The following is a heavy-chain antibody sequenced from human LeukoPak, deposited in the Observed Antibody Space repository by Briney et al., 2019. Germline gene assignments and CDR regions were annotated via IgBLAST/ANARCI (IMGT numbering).Heavy chain of an antibody. CDR2: ISGSGGST. D-gene: IGHD2-15*01. V-gene: IGHV3-23*01. J-gene: IGHJ4*02. CDR1: GFTFSSYA. Sequence: PGGSLRLSYAASGFTFSSYAMSWVRQAPGKGLEWVSAISGSGGSTYYADSVKGRFTISRDNSKNTLYLQMNSLRAEDTAVYYCAKLDIVVVVAATAPPFDYWGQGTLVTVSS. CDR3: AKLDIVVVVAATAPPFDY.